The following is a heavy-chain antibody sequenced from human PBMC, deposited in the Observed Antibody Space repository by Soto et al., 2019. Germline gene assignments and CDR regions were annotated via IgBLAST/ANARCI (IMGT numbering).Heavy chain of an antibody. CDR1: GCPTSGSNYS. D-gene: IGHD1-20*01. Sequence: SETLYLTCAASGCPTSGSNYSWAWIRQSPGKGPGWIGSVFYTGFTSYNPSLESRVSVSVDTSKNQFSLKVSGVSAADTAVYYCATSQKGYNWNYFDHWGQGALVTVSS. J-gene: IGHJ4*02. CDR3: ATSQKGYNWNYFDH. V-gene: IGHV4-39*01. CDR2: VFYTGFT.